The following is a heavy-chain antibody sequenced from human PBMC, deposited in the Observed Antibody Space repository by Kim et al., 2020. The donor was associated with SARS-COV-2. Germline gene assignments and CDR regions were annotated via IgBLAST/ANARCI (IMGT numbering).Heavy chain of an antibody. J-gene: IGHJ6*02. D-gene: IGHD1-1*01. Sequence: RFTISRDNAKNSLYLQMNSLRAEDTAVYYCARVDLDWNLEMYYYYGMDVWGQGTTVTVSS. V-gene: IGHV3-11*06. CDR3: ARVDLDWNLEMYYYYGMDV.